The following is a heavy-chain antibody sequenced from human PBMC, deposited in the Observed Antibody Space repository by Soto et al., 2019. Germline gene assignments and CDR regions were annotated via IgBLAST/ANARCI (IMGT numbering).Heavy chain of an antibody. CDR3: ARRVTSSTGWES. J-gene: IGHJ5*02. V-gene: IGHV5-51*01. D-gene: IGHD6-19*01. Sequence: GESLKISCKGSGYMFTNYWIGWVRQMPGKGLEWMGIIHGGDSNTRYSPSFDGQVTISTDKSINTAYLKWSSLKASDTAMYYCARRVTSSTGWESWGKGTLFT. CDR2: IHGGDSNT. CDR1: GYMFTNYW.